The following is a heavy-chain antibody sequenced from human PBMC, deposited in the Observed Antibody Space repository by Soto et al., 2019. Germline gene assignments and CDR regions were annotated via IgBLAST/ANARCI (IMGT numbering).Heavy chain of an antibody. J-gene: IGHJ5*02. CDR1: GGSITSANYY. CDR2: IYSSGTT. CDR3: ARMGLHLGELSRNWFDP. D-gene: IGHD3-16*02. Sequence: QVQLQESGPGLVKPSQTLSLSCSISGGSITSANYYWTWIRLFPGKGLEWIGYIYSSGTTHYNPSLKSRATISLDTTNNQFSLEVKSATAADTAMDYCARMGLHLGELSRNWFDPWGQGSLVTVSS. V-gene: IGHV4-30-4*01.